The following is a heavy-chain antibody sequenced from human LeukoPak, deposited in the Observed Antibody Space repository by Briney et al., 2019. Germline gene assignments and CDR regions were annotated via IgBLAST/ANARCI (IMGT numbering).Heavy chain of an antibody. CDR2: ISSSSSYI. J-gene: IGHJ4*02. CDR3: ARDGYCSSTSCYIDEYFDY. CDR1: GFTFSSYS. D-gene: IGHD2-2*02. V-gene: IGHV3-21*01. Sequence: GGSLRLSCAASGFTFSSYSMNWVRQAPGKGLEWVSSISSSSSYIYYADSVKGRFTISRDNAKNSLYLQMNSLRAEDTAVYYCARDGYCSSTSCYIDEYFDYWGQGTLVTVS.